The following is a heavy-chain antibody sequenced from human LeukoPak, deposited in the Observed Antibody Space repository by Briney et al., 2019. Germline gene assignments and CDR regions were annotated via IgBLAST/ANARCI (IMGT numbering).Heavy chain of an antibody. Sequence: SETLSLTCAVYGGSFSGYYWSWIRQPPGKGLEWIGEINHSGSTNYNPSLKSRVTISVDTSKNQFSLKLGSVTAADTAVYYCARYSSGWYSRASDAFDIWGQGTMVTVSS. CDR2: INHSGST. CDR3: ARYSSGWYSRASDAFDI. V-gene: IGHV4-34*01. J-gene: IGHJ3*02. D-gene: IGHD6-19*01. CDR1: GGSFSGYY.